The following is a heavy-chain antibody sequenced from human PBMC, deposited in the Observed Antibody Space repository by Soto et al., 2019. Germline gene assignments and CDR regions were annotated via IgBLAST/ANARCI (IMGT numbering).Heavy chain of an antibody. J-gene: IGHJ1*01. CDR1: GFTFSSYS. CDR3: ERDRAVTGYSSGWNDEYFQH. D-gene: IGHD6-19*01. V-gene: IGHV3-21*01. Sequence: GGSLRLSCAACGFTFSSYSINWVRQAPGKGLEWVSSISSSSIYIYYADSVKGRFTISRDNAKNSLYLQMNSLRAEDTAVYYCERDRAVTGYSSGWNDEYFQHLGQGTLVTVSS. CDR2: ISSSSIYI.